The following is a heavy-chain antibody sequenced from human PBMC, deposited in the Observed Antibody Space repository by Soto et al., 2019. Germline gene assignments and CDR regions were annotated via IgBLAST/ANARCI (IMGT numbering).Heavy chain of an antibody. Sequence: EVQLLESGGGLLQPGGSLRISCAASGFTFSSDAMSWVRQAPGKGLEWVSAISGSGGSTYYADSVKGRFTISRDNSKNTLYLQMNSLRAEDTAVYYCAKDQSGLSSSWYLRVVGWFDPCGQGTLVTVS. J-gene: IGHJ5*02. V-gene: IGHV3-23*01. CDR2: ISGSGGST. CDR1: GFTFSSDA. CDR3: AKDQSGLSSSWYLRVVGWFDP. D-gene: IGHD6-13*01.